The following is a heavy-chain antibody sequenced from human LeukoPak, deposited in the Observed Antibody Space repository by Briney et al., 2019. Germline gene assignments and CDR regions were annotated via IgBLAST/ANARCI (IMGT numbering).Heavy chain of an antibody. D-gene: IGHD3-22*01. CDR1: GYTFTSYG. CDR2: TSAYNGNT. CDR3: ARDRDPYCYDSSGYYPHPFDY. V-gene: IGHV1-18*01. Sequence: GASVKVSCKASGYTFTSYGISWVRQAPGQGLEWMGWTSAYNGNTNDAQKLQGRVTMTTDTSTSTAYMELRSLRSDDTAVYYCARDRDPYCYDSSGYYPHPFDYWGQGTLVTVSS. J-gene: IGHJ4*02.